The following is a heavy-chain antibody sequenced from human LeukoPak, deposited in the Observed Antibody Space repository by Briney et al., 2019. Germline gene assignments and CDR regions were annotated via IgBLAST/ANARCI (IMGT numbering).Heavy chain of an antibody. V-gene: IGHV3-33*06. CDR1: GFRFSSYA. CDR3: AKRGTTWDLDY. J-gene: IGHJ4*02. CDR2: ISYDGNTI. Sequence: PGGSLRLSCGASGFRFSSYAVHWDRQAPGKGLEWVAVISYDGNTIYYADSVKGRFTISRDYSKNTLHLQMNSLRAEDTAVYYCAKRGTTWDLDYWGQGTLVTVSS. D-gene: IGHD3-16*01.